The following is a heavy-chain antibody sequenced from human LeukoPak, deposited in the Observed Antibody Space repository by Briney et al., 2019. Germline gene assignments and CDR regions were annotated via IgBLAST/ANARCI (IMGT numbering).Heavy chain of an antibody. V-gene: IGHV4-59*01. CDR2: VHSSGST. CDR3: ARLAPGNYDILTGDPKVVFDY. J-gene: IGHJ4*02. D-gene: IGHD3-9*01. CDR1: GGSISSFF. Sequence: SSETLSLTCTVSGGSISSFFWSWIRQPPGKGLEWLGYVHSSGSTKYNPSLKSRLIISVDMSKNQFSLKLRSVSVADTAVYYCARLAPGNYDILTGDPKVVFDYWGQGALVTVSS.